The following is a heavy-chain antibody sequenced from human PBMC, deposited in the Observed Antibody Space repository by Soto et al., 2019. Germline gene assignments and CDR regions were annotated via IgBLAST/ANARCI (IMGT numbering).Heavy chain of an antibody. V-gene: IGHV1-8*01. CDR1: GYTFTSYD. D-gene: IGHD4-17*01. J-gene: IGHJ6*03. CDR3: ARVAATVTTSGLYYYYYMDV. Sequence: ASVKVSCKASGYTFTSYDINWVRQATGQGLEWMGWMNPNSGNTGYAQKFQGRVTTTRNTSISTAYMELSSLRSEDTAVYYCARVAATVTTSGLYYYYYMDVWGKGTTVNVSS. CDR2: MNPNSGNT.